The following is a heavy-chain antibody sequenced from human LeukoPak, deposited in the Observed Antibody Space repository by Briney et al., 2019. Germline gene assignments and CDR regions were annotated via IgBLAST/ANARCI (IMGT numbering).Heavy chain of an antibody. D-gene: IGHD1-1*01. CDR2: ISAYNGNT. J-gene: IGHJ4*02. CDR1: GYTFTSYG. Sequence: ASVKVSCKASGYTFTSYGISWVRQAPGQGLEWMGWISAYNGNTNYAQKLQGRVTMTTDTSTSTAYMELRSLRSDDTAVYYCARSRGRVTTGTEDYWGQGTLVTVSS. CDR3: ARSRGRVTTGTEDY. V-gene: IGHV1-18*01.